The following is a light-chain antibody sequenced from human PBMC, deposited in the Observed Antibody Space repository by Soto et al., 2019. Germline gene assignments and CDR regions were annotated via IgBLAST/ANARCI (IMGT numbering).Light chain of an antibody. CDR3: QQYNNWPPLT. CDR1: QSVSSS. J-gene: IGKJ4*01. CDR2: DAS. Sequence: EIVMTQSPATLSVSPGDRATLSCRASQSVSSSLAWYQQIPGQAPRLLIYDASPRATGIPARFGGSGSGTEFTLTISSLQSEDFAVYYCQQYNNWPPLTFGGGTKVELK. V-gene: IGKV3-15*01.